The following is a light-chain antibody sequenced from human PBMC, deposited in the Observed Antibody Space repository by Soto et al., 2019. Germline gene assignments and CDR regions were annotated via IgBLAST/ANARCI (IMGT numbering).Light chain of an antibody. CDR3: QEYGSSPLLI. V-gene: IGKV3-20*01. CDR1: QSVSSSY. Sequence: EIVLTQSPGTLSLSPGERATLSCRASQSVSSSYLAWYQQKPGQAPRLLIYGASGRATGIPDRFSGSGSGTDFTLTISRLEPEDFAGYYCQEYGSSPLLIFGGGTKVEIK. J-gene: IGKJ4*01. CDR2: GAS.